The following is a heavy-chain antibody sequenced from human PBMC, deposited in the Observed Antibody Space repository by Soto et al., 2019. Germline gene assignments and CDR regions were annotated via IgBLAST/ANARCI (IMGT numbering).Heavy chain of an antibody. V-gene: IGHV1-18*01. J-gene: IGHJ5*02. D-gene: IGHD5-18*01. CDR3: ARTRIQLLRGGFDL. CDR2: ISAYNGNT. Sequence: SLKLSCKTAGYTFTSYCISWVRKATGQGVEWMGWISAYNGNTNDAQKLQGRVTMTTDTSTSPANMEMRSLRSDDTAVYYIARTRIQLLRGGFDLWGQGTLVTVSS. CDR1: GYTFTSYC.